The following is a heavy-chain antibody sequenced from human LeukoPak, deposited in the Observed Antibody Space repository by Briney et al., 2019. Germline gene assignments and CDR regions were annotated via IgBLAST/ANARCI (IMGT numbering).Heavy chain of an antibody. CDR3: ARPNLYCSSTSCPHWFDP. Sequence: GRSLRLSCAASGFTFSSYAMHWVRQAPGKGLEWVAVISYDGSNKYYADSVKGRFTISRDNSKNTLYLQMNSLRAEDTAVYYCARPNLYCSSTSCPHWFDPWGQGTLVTVSS. V-gene: IGHV3-30-3*01. J-gene: IGHJ5*02. CDR1: GFTFSSYA. CDR2: ISYDGSNK. D-gene: IGHD2-2*01.